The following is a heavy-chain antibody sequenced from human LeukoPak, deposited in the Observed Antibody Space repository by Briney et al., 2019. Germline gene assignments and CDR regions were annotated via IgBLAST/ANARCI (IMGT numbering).Heavy chain of an antibody. Sequence: GASVKVSCKASGGTFSNYAISWVRQAPGQGLEWMGIINPSGGSTTYAQKFRGRLTMTRDMSTSTVYMELSSLRSEDTAVYYCARGSRPVYNLLTGKRYFDYWGQGTLLTVSS. CDR1: GGTFSNYA. CDR3: ARGSRPVYNLLTGKRYFDY. J-gene: IGHJ4*02. V-gene: IGHV1-46*01. CDR2: INPSGGST. D-gene: IGHD3-9*01.